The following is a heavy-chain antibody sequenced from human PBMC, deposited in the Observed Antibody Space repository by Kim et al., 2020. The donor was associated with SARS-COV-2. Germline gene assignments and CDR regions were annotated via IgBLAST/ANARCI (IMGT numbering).Heavy chain of an antibody. D-gene: IGHD6-13*01. V-gene: IGHV3-23*01. CDR3: AKEGYSSSHTGRFDP. Sequence: AAVKGRFTISRDNSKNTLYLQMNSLRAEDTAVYYCAKEGYSSSHTGRFDPWGQGTLVTVSS. J-gene: IGHJ5*02.